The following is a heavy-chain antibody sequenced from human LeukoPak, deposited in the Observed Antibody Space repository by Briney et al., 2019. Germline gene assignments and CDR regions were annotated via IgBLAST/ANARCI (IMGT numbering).Heavy chain of an antibody. J-gene: IGHJ2*01. Sequence: SETLSLTCTVSGGSISSYYWSWIRQSAGKGLEWIGRVYTSGSTNDNPSLKSRVTMSVDTSKNQFSLRLSSVTAADTAVYYCARDVLGWGSNWYFDLWGRGTLVTVSS. CDR1: GGSISSYY. V-gene: IGHV4-4*07. D-gene: IGHD3-16*01. CDR3: ARDVLGWGSNWYFDL. CDR2: VYTSGST.